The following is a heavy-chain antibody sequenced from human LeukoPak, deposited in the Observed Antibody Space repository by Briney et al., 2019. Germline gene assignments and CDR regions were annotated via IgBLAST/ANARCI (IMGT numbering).Heavy chain of an antibody. V-gene: IGHV3-21*01. J-gene: IGHJ4*02. Sequence: GGSLRLSCAASGFTFSSSTMDWVRQAPGKGLEWVSSITGSSSYIYYADSVKGRFTISRGNTKNSLSLQMNSLRAEDTAVYYCARLNCSGGSCYGKHYFDYWGQGALVTVSS. CDR3: ARLNCSGGSCYGKHYFDY. CDR2: ITGSSSYI. CDR1: GFTFSSST. D-gene: IGHD2-15*01.